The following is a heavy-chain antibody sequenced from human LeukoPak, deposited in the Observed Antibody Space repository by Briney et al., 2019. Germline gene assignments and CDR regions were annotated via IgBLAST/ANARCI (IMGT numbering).Heavy chain of an antibody. Sequence: PSETLSLTCTVSGGSISSSSYYWSWIRQPPGKGLEWIGYIYYSGSTNYNPSLKSRVTISVDTSKNQFSLKLSSVTAADTAVYYCARVYYDILTGRRGMAFDIWGQGTMVTVSS. CDR1: GGSISSSSYY. J-gene: IGHJ3*02. V-gene: IGHV4-61*01. CDR2: IYYSGST. D-gene: IGHD3-9*01. CDR3: ARVYYDILTGRRGMAFDI.